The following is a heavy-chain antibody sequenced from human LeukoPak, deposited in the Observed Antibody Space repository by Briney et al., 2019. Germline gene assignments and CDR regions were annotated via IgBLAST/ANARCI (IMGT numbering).Heavy chain of an antibody. J-gene: IGHJ4*02. D-gene: IGHD3-10*01. CDR3: VTDRRGILVRGTTFDY. Sequence: GGSLRLSCAASGFTFSSYAMSWVRQAPGKGLEYVSAISSNGGSTYYADSVKGRFTISRDNSKNTLYLQMSSLRAEDTAVYYCVTDRRGILVRGTTFDYWGQGTLVTVSS. V-gene: IGHV3-64D*06. CDR1: GFTFSSYA. CDR2: ISSNGGST.